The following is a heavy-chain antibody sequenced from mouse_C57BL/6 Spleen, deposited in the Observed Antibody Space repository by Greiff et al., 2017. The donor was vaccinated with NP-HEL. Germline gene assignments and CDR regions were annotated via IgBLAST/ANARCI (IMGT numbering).Heavy chain of an antibody. CDR1: GYAFTNYL. J-gene: IGHJ2*01. D-gene: IGHD1-1*01. Sequence: QVQLQQSGAELVRPGTSVKVSCKASGYAFTNYLIEWVKQRPGQGLEWIGVINPGSGGTNYNEKFKGKATLTADKSSSTAYMQLSSLTSEDSAVYYCARYYGSSPYYFDYWGQGTTLTVSS. CDR2: INPGSGGT. CDR3: ARYYGSSPYYFDY. V-gene: IGHV1-54*01.